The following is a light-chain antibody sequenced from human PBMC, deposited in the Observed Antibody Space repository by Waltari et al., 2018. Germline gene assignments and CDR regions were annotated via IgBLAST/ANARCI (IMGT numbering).Light chain of an antibody. V-gene: IGLV4-69*01. Sequence: QLVLTQSPSASASLGASVKLTCTLSSGHSTNIIAWLQQQPEKGPRYLMNVNSDGSHTKGAGIPDRFSGSSSGAERYLTISSLQSEDEADYYCQTGGHGTWVFGGGTRLTVL. J-gene: IGLJ3*02. CDR2: VNSDGSH. CDR1: SGHSTNI. CDR3: QTGGHGTWV.